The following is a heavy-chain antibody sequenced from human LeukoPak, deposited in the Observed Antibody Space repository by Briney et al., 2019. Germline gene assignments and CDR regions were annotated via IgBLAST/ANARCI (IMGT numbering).Heavy chain of an antibody. CDR3: AKARYCSGGSCYDYFDY. CDR1: GFTFSTFA. CDR2: ISGGGSST. J-gene: IGHJ4*02. D-gene: IGHD2-15*01. Sequence: GGSLRLSCAASGFTFSTFAMTWVRQAPEKGLEWVTAISGGGSSTYYADSVKGRFTISRDNSKNTLYLQMNSLRADDTAVYHCAKARYCSGGSCYDYFDYWGQGTLVTVSS. V-gene: IGHV3-23*01.